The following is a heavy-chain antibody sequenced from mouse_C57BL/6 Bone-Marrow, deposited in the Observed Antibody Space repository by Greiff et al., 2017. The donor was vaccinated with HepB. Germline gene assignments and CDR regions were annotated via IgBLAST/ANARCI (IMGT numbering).Heavy chain of an antibody. CDR3: ARPGTLYDYDEGAPMDY. D-gene: IGHD2-4*01. J-gene: IGHJ4*01. V-gene: IGHV5-2*01. Sequence: EVQLVESGGGLVQPGESLKLSCESNEYEFPSHDMSWVRKTPEKRLELVAAINSDGGSTYYPDTMERRFIISRDNTKKTLYLQMSSLRSEDTALYYCARPGTLYDYDEGAPMDYWGQGTSVTVSS. CDR1: EYEFPSHD. CDR2: INSDGGST.